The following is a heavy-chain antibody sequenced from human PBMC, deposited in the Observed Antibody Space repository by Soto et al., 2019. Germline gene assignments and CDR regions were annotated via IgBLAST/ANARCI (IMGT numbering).Heavy chain of an antibody. CDR1: GGSFRGYY. CDR2: INHSGST. Sequence: SETLSLNCAVYGGSFRGYYWSWIRQPPGKGLEWIGEINHSGSTNYNPSLKSRVTISVDTSKNQFSLKLSSVTAADTAVYYCATVTIAALSRAYYGMDVWGQGTTVT. J-gene: IGHJ6*02. CDR3: ATVTIAALSRAYYGMDV. V-gene: IGHV4-34*01. D-gene: IGHD6-6*01.